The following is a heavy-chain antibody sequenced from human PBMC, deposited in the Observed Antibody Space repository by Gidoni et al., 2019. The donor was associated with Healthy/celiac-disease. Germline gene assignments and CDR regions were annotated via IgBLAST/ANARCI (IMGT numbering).Heavy chain of an antibody. J-gene: IGHJ3*02. CDR1: GGSVSSGSYY. CDR3: ARDPEYYYDSSGFRGRAFDI. V-gene: IGHV4-61*01. D-gene: IGHD3-22*01. Sequence: QVQLQESGPGLVKPSETLSLTCTVSGGSVSSGSYYWSWIRQPPGKGLEWIGYIYYSGSTNYNPSLKSRVTISVDTSKNQFSLKLSSVTAADTAVYYCARDPEYYYDSSGFRGRAFDIWGQGTMVTVSS. CDR2: IYYSGST.